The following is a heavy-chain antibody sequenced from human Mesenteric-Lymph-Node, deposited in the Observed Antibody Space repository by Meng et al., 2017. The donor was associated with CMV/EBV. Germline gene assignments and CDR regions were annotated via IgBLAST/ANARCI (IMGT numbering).Heavy chain of an antibody. Sequence: SGGYINSGGYYWSWIRQHPGKGLEWIGYIYYSGSTYHNPSLKSRGTISIDTSKNQFSLKLSSVTAADTAIYYCAREPLAAAGTILDYWGQGTLVTVSS. CDR2: IYYSGST. CDR3: AREPLAAAGTILDY. CDR1: GGYINSGGYY. D-gene: IGHD6-13*01. V-gene: IGHV4-31*02. J-gene: IGHJ4*02.